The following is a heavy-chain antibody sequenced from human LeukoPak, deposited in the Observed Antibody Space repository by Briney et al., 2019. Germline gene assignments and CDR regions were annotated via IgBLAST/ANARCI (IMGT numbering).Heavy chain of an antibody. CDR1: GFTFSSYA. Sequence: GGSLRLSCAASGFTFSSYAMSWVRQAPGKGLEWVAVISYDGSNKYYADSVKGRFTISRDNSKNTLYLQMNSLRAEDTAVYYCARDSNTIFGVVIPLGFDYWGQGTLVTVSS. D-gene: IGHD3-3*01. V-gene: IGHV3-30-3*01. CDR3: ARDSNTIFGVVIPLGFDY. CDR2: ISYDGSNK. J-gene: IGHJ4*02.